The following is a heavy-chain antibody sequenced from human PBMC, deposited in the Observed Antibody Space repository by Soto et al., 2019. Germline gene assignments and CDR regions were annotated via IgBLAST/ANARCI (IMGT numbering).Heavy chain of an antibody. J-gene: IGHJ4*02. D-gene: IGHD2-8*01. Sequence: EVQLVESGGGLVQPGESLRLSCTPSGITFSSYSMNWVRQAPGKGLEWLSYISSSNTAYADSVKGRFTISRDNAKNSVYLQMNSLRDEDTAVYYCVGDQDVHAPMVHGNYWGRGTRVTVSS. CDR3: VGDQDVHAPMVHGNY. CDR1: GITFSSYS. CDR2: ISSSNT. V-gene: IGHV3-48*02.